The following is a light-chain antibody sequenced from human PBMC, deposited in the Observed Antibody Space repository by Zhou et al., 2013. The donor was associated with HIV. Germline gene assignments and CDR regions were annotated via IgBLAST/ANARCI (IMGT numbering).Light chain of an antibody. CDR2: AAS. V-gene: IGKV3-15*01. Sequence: EIVMTQSPATLSVSPGERATLSCRASQSVTSNLAWYQQKPGQAPRLLIYAASTRATGIPARFSGSGSGTEFSLTISSMQSEDFAVYYCQQYNNWPPLTFGGGTKVGDQT. J-gene: IGKJ4*01. CDR3: QQYNNWPPLT. CDR1: QSVTSN.